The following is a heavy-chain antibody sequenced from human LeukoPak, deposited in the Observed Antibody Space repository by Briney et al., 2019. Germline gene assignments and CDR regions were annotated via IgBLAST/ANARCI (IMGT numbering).Heavy chain of an antibody. CDR1: GYTFTSYA. D-gene: IGHD1-26*01. V-gene: IGHV7-4-1*02. J-gene: IGHJ6*03. CDR3: ARDRRWELLLSPDYYYYMDV. Sequence: GASVKVSCKASGYTFTSYAMNWVRQAPGQGLEWMGWINTNTGNPTYAQGFTGRFVFSLDTSVSTAYLQISSLKAEDTAVYYCARDRRWELLLSPDYYYYMDVWGKGTTVTVSS. CDR2: INTNTGNP.